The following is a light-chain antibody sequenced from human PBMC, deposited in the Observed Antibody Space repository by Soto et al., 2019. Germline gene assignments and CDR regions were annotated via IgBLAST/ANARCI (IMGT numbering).Light chain of an antibody. J-gene: IGKJ1*01. V-gene: IGKV3D-20*02. CDR2: GAS. Sequence: ESVLTEARGTLSLSPGERATLSCGASQIVRNNYLAWYQQKPGQAPRLLIYGASSRATGIPDRFSGSGSGTDFTLTISSLEPEDFAVYYCQQRNNWWTFGQGTKVDMK. CDR1: QIVRNNY. CDR3: QQRNNWWT.